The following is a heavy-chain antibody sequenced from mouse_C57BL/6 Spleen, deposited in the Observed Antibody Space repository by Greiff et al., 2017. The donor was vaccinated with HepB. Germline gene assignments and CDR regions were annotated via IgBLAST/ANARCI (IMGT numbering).Heavy chain of an antibody. Sequence: EVKLMESGPGLVKPSQSLSLTCSVTGYSITSGYYWNWIRQFPGNKLEWMGYISYDGSNNYNPSLKNRISITRDTSKNQFFLKLNSVTTEDTATYYCAREGLGRNFDYWGQGTTLTVSS. D-gene: IGHD4-1*01. J-gene: IGHJ2*01. CDR3: AREGLGRNFDY. V-gene: IGHV3-6*01. CDR2: ISYDGSN. CDR1: GYSITSGYY.